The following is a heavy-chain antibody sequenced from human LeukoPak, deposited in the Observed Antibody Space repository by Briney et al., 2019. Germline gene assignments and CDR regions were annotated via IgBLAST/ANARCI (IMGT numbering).Heavy chain of an antibody. CDR3: TREDGYNRRFDY. D-gene: IGHD5-24*01. J-gene: IGHJ4*02. V-gene: IGHV3-49*04. CDR2: IRSKAYGGTT. CDR1: GFTFGDYA. Sequence: GGSLRLSCTASGFTFGDYAMSWVRQAPGKGLEWVSFIRSKAYGGTTEYAASVKGRFTISRDDSKTIAYLQMNVLQTEDTAVYYCTREDGYNRRFDYWGQGTLVTVSS.